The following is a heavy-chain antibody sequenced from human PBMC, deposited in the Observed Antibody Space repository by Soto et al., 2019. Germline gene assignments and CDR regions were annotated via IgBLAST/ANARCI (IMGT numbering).Heavy chain of an antibody. CDR2: ISYDGSSK. D-gene: IGHD5-12*01. Sequence: GGSLRLSCVASGFTFSNYPLHWVRQAPGKGLDWVAVISYDGSSKYYADSVKGRFTISRDNSKNTLFLQMNSLRGEDTAVYYCARVVAYIGYTPNYYYYGMDVWGQGTTDTVSS. CDR1: GFTFSNYP. J-gene: IGHJ6*02. V-gene: IGHV3-30-3*01. CDR3: ARVVAYIGYTPNYYYYGMDV.